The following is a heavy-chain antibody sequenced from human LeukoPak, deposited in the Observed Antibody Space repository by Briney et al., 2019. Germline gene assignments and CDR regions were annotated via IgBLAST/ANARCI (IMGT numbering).Heavy chain of an antibody. J-gene: IGHJ3*02. CDR1: GGSISSSSYY. D-gene: IGHD1-26*01. CDR2: IYYSGST. Sequence: SETLSLTCTVSGGSISSSSYYWGWIRQPPGKGLEWIGSIYYSGSTYYNPSLKSRVTISVDASKNQFSLKLSSVTAADTAVYYCASVPLVGAILAFDIWGQGTMVTVSS. V-gene: IGHV4-39*07. CDR3: ASVPLVGAILAFDI.